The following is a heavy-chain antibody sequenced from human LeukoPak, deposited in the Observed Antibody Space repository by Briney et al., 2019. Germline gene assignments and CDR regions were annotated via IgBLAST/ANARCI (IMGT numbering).Heavy chain of an antibody. Sequence: SETLSLTCSVSGDSIRSGDAYWGWIRQSPLKGLEWIANIYYVGSPHYNPSLNSRRVTMSVDTAKNQLSLTLTSVTAADTAVYYCARFPIRKRAMDVWGQGTTVTVSS. CDR3: ARFPIRKRAMDV. V-gene: IGHV4-39*01. D-gene: IGHD5-24*01. CDR1: GDSIRSGDAY. J-gene: IGHJ6*02. CDR2: IYYVGSP.